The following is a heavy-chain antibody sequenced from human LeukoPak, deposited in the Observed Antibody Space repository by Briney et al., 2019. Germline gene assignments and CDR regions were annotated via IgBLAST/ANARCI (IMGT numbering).Heavy chain of an antibody. CDR3: ARERGRYSGSFS. CDR2: IYYSGST. D-gene: IGHD1-26*01. J-gene: IGHJ5*02. V-gene: IGHV4-59*12. CDR1: GGSISSYY. Sequence: PSETLSLTCTVSGGSISSYYWSWIRQPPGKGLEWIGYIYYSGSTNYNPSLKSRVTISVDTSKNQFSLKLSSVTAADTAVYYCARERGRYSGSFSWGQGTLVTVSS.